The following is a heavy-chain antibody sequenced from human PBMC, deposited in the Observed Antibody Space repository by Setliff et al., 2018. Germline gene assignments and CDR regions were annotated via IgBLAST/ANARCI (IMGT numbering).Heavy chain of an antibody. CDR3: RFWSGYYKNDY. D-gene: IGHD3-3*01. V-gene: IGHV4-61*02. CDR1: GGSISGGTYY. Sequence: LSLTCTVSGGSISGGTYYWSWIRQPAGKGLEWIGRLHTSGSIDYDPSLKSRVTISVDTSKNQFSLRLSSVTAADTAVYYCRFWSGYYKNDYWGQGTLVTVSS. J-gene: IGHJ4*02. CDR2: LHTSGSI.